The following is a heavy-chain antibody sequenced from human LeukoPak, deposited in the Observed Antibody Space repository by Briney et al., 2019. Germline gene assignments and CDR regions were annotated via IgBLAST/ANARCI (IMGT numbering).Heavy chain of an antibody. CDR3: AREDQPLLDY. D-gene: IGHD2-2*01. J-gene: IGHJ4*02. CDR2: ISHDGSNK. V-gene: IGHV3-30*04. CDR1: GFTFSSYA. Sequence: GGSLRLSCAASGFTFSSYAMHWVRQAPGKGLEWVAVISHDGSNKYYADSVKGRFTISRDNSKNTLYLQMNSLRAEDTAVYYCAREDQPLLDYWGQGTLVTVSS.